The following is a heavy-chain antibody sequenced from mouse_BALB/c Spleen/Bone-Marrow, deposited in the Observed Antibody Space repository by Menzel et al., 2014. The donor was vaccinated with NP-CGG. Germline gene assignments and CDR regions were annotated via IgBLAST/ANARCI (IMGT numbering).Heavy chain of an antibody. Sequence: EVQLVESGGGLVQPGGSLKLSCAASRFDFSRYWMSWLRQAPGKGLEWIGEINPDNSTLNYTPSLKDKFIISRDNAKNTLYLQMSKVRSEDTALYYCARPGDYDAMDYWGQGTSVTVSS. CDR1: RFDFSRYW. J-gene: IGHJ4*01. V-gene: IGHV4-1*02. CDR2: INPDNSTL. CDR3: ARPGDYDAMDY.